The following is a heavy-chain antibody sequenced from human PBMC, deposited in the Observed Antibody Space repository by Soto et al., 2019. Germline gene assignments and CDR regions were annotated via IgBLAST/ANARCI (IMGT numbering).Heavy chain of an antibody. Sequence: ASVKVSCKTSGYTFTSYAMNWVRQAPGQGLEWMGWINTNTGNPTYAQGFTGRFVFSLDTSVSTAYLQICSLKAEDTAVYYCARDLRGYSYGWGYYYYSGMDVWGQGTTVTVSS. V-gene: IGHV7-4-1*01. D-gene: IGHD5-18*01. CDR3: ARDLRGYSYGWGYYYYSGMDV. J-gene: IGHJ6*02. CDR1: GYTFTSYA. CDR2: INTNTGNP.